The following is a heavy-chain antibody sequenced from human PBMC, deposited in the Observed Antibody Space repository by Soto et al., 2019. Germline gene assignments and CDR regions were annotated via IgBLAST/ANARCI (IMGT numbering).Heavy chain of an antibody. V-gene: IGHV3-74*01. CDR3: ATVFDL. Sequence: EVQLVESGGGLVQPGGSLRVSCAASGFTFRSHWIHWDRQAPGKGLEWVSRIETDGGGTSYADSVKGRFTISTDNAKNTVYLQMNGLRAEDTAVYYCATVFDLWGQGTLVTVSS. CDR2: IETDGGGT. J-gene: IGHJ5*02. CDR1: GFTFRSHW.